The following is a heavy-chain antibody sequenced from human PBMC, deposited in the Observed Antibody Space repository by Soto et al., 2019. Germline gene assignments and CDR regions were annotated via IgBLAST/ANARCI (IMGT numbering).Heavy chain of an antibody. Sequence: QVQLVQSGAEVKKPGASVKVSCKASGYTFTSYGISWVRQAPGQGLEWMGWISDYNGNTNSAQKLQGRVTMTTHTTKSTAYMELRSLSSDDTALYYCARDAPPEDYWGQGTLVTVSS. CDR1: GYTFTSYG. CDR2: ISDYNGNT. CDR3: ARDAPPEDY. J-gene: IGHJ4*02. V-gene: IGHV1-18*01.